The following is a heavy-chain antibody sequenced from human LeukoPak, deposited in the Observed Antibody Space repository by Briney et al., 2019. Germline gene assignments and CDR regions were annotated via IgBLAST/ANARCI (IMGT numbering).Heavy chain of an antibody. Sequence: GASVKVSCKASGYTFTSYDINWVRQATGQGLEWMGWMNPNSGNTGYAQKFQGRVTMTRNTSISTAYMELSSLRSEDTAVYYCAVKGSIVVVPAAKRNRGAFDIWGQGTMVTVSS. CDR2: MNPNSGNT. V-gene: IGHV1-8*01. CDR3: AVKGSIVVVPAAKRNRGAFDI. D-gene: IGHD2-2*01. J-gene: IGHJ3*02. CDR1: GYTFTSYD.